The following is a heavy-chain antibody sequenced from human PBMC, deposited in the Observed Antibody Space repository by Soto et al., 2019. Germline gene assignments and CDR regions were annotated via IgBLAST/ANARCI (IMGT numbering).Heavy chain of an antibody. V-gene: IGHV1-69*06. CDR3: AREGRGQEAGYNGRVSLDY. Sequence: ASVKVSCKVSGSRFSNYVISWVRQAPGHGLEWLGRIIPIFNSTKYAQSFQGRVTITADKSTSTASLDLSSLRSDDTAVYYCAREGRGQEAGYNGRVSLDYWGQGTLVTFSS. CDR1: GSRFSNYV. CDR2: IIPIFNST. D-gene: IGHD2-2*02. J-gene: IGHJ4*02.